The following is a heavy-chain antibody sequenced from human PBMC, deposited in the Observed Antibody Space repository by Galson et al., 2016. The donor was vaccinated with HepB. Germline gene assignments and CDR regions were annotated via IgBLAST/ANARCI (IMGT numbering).Heavy chain of an antibody. D-gene: IGHD4-23*01. CDR2: INAGNGNT. CDR3: ARGRALYGGSSLYYYYGMDV. Sequence: SVKVSCKASGYTFTSYAMHWVRQAPGQRLEWMGWINAGNGNTKYSQKFQGRVTITRDTSASTAYMELSSLRSEDTAVYYCARGRALYGGSSLYYYYGMDVWGQGTTVTVSS. V-gene: IGHV1-3*01. CDR1: GYTFTSYA. J-gene: IGHJ6*02.